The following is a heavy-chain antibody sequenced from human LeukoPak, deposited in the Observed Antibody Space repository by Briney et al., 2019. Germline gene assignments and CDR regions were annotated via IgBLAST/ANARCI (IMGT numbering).Heavy chain of an antibody. CDR3: ARDPPTARGDY. J-gene: IGHJ4*02. CDR2: INHSGST. Sequence: SETLSLTCAVYGGSFSGYYWSWIRQPPGKGLEWIGEINHSGSTNYNPSLKSRVTISVDTSKNQFSLKLSSVTAADTAVYYCARDPPTARGDYWGQGTLVTVSS. D-gene: IGHD4-11*01. V-gene: IGHV4-34*01. CDR1: GGSFSGYY.